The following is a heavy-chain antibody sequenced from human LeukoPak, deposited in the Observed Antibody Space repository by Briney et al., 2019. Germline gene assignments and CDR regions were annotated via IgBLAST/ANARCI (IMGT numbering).Heavy chain of an antibody. D-gene: IGHD5-18*01. CDR1: GGSFSGYY. J-gene: IGHJ6*02. CDR2: IYHSGST. V-gene: IGHV4-34*01. Sequence: SETLSLTCAVYGGSFSGYYWSWIRQPPGKGLEWIGEIYHSGSTNYNPSLKSRVTISVDTSKNQFSLKLSSVTAADTAVYYCAVQLRGSYYYYGMDVWGQGTTVTVSS. CDR3: AVQLRGSYYYYGMDV.